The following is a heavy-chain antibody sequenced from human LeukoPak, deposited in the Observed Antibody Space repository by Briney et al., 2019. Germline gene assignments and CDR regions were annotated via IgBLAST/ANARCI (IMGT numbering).Heavy chain of an antibody. CDR2: ISSSSSYI. Sequence: TGGSLRLSCAASGFTFSSYSMNWVRQAPGKGLEWVSSISSSSSYIYYADSVKGRFTISRDNAKNSLYLQMNSLRAEDTAVYYCASWGPGAMIVVVGREGFDYWGQGTLATVSS. CDR1: GFTFSSYS. CDR3: ASWGPGAMIVVVGREGFDY. J-gene: IGHJ4*02. D-gene: IGHD3-22*01. V-gene: IGHV3-21*01.